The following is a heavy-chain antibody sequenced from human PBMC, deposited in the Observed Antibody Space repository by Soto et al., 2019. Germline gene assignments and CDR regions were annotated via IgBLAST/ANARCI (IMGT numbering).Heavy chain of an antibody. CDR2: LYFTGST. CDR3: ARMSMMTQIDY. J-gene: IGHJ4*02. V-gene: IGHV4-61*01. CDR1: GGSVSGGSYY. D-gene: IGHD3-16*01. Sequence: SETLSLTCTVSGGSVSGGSYYWTWIRQTPMKGLEFIGYLYFTGSTNYNPSLKSRVSISRDTSKNQFSLNLRSVTAADTAVYYCARMSMMTQIDYWGQGTLVTGST.